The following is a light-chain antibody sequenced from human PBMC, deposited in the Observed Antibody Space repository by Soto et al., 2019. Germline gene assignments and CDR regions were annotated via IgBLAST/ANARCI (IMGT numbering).Light chain of an antibody. Sequence: QSVLTQPPSVSGAPGQTVTISCTGATFDVHWYQQFPGAAPIVLIYGNTNRPSGVPDRFSGSKSGTSASLAIAGLQAEDEGDYYCQSYDSSQSGWVFGGGTKLIVL. CDR2: GNT. CDR3: QSYDSSQSGWV. V-gene: IGLV1-40*01. CDR1: TFD. J-gene: IGLJ3*02.